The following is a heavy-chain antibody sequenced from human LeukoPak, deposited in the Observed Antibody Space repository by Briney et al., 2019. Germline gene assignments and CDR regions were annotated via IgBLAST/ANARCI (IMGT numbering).Heavy chain of an antibody. Sequence: PSETLSLTCTASGGSISSYYWSWIRQPPGKGLEWIGFIYYSGSTNYKPTLKSRVTISVDKSKNTFSLKLSPVTAADTAVYYCARDQGYGSGSRSNYYYGMDVWGRGTTVTVSS. CDR3: ARDQGYGSGSRSNYYYGMDV. D-gene: IGHD3-10*01. CDR1: GGSISSYY. V-gene: IGHV4-59*01. CDR2: IYYSGST. J-gene: IGHJ6*04.